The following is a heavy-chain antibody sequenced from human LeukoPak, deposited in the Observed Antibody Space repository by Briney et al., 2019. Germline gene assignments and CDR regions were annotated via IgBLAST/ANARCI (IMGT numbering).Heavy chain of an antibody. CDR1: GNYW. D-gene: IGHD5-18*01. Sequence: PGGSLRLSCAASGNYWMHWVRQAPGKGLVWVSHINSDGSWTSYADSVKGRFTISKDNAKNTMYLQINSLRADDTAVYYCARGQEYSYGQFDHWGQGTLVTVSS. CDR3: ARGQEYSYGQFDH. J-gene: IGHJ4*02. CDR2: INSDGSWT. V-gene: IGHV3-74*01.